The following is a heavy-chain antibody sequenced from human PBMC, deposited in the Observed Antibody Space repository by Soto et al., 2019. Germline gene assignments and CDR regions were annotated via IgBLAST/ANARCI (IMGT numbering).Heavy chain of an antibody. D-gene: IGHD5-18*01. CDR3: AREVGVQLWPRGGGYSWFDP. CDR2: IYYSVST. Sequence: QVQLQESGPGLVKPSQTLSLTCTVSGGSLSSGGYYCSWIRQHPGKGLEWVGYIYYSVSTYYHPSFKSRVTPAGDTSNNQFSLKLSSVTAADTAVYYWAREVGVQLWPRGGGYSWFDPWGQGTLVTVSS. J-gene: IGHJ5*02. CDR1: GGSLSSGGYY. V-gene: IGHV4-31*03.